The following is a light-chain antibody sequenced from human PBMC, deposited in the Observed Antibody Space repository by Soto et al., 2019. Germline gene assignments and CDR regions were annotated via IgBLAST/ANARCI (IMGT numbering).Light chain of an antibody. J-gene: IGLJ1*01. CDR3: CSYAGSYTLYV. V-gene: IGLV2-11*01. CDR2: DVS. CDR1: SSDVGAYNY. Sequence: QSALTQPRSVSGSPGQSVTISCTGTSSDVGAYNYVSWYQQHPGKAPKLMIYDVSKRPSGVPDRFSGSKSGNTASLTISGLQAEDEADYYSCSYAGSYTLYVFGNGTKVTVL.